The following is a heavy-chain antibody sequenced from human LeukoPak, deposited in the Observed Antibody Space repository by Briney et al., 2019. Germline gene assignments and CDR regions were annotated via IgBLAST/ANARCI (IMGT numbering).Heavy chain of an antibody. J-gene: IGHJ4*02. CDR1: GFTFSDYY. CDR2: ISSSGSTI. Sequence: PGGSLRLSCAAFGFTFSDYYMSLIRQAPGKGLEWVSYISSSGSTIYYADSVKGRFTISRDNAKNSLYLQMNSLRAEDTAVYYCARFSFPPHLDYWGQGTLVTVSS. V-gene: IGHV3-11*01. D-gene: IGHD2/OR15-2a*01. CDR3: ARFSFPPHLDY.